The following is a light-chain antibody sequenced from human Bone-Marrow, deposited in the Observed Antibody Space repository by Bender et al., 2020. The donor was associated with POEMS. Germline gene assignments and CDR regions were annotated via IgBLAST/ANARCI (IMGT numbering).Light chain of an antibody. V-gene: IGLV2-14*01. CDR2: EVR. J-gene: IGLJ3*02. Sequence: QSVLTQPPSVSGTPGQRVTISCTGTSSDVGGYNYVSWYQQHPGKAPKLLIYEVRKRPSGVSNRFSGSKSDNTASLTISGLQAEDEADYFCSSYVSSTTPNWVFGGGTKLTVL. CDR1: SSDVGGYNY. CDR3: SSYVSSTTPNWV.